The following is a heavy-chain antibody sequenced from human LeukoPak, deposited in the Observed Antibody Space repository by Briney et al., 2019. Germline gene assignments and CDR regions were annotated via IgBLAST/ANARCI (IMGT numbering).Heavy chain of an antibody. D-gene: IGHD2-21*02. J-gene: IGHJ4*02. V-gene: IGHV3-74*01. CDR1: GFTFSRYW. CDR3: ANTLHTYCDGDCLGY. Sequence: PGGSLRLSCAASGFTFSRYWMHWVRQAPGKGLVWVSRINSDGSSTSYADSVKGRFTISRDNARNTLYLQMNRLTAEDTAVYYCANTLHTYCDGDCLGYWGQGTLVTVSS. CDR2: INSDGSST.